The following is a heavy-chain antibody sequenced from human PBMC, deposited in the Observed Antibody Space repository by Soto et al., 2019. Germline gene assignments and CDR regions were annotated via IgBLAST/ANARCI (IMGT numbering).Heavy chain of an antibody. CDR3: ARVHGTREDF. J-gene: IGHJ4*02. V-gene: IGHV4-31*03. Sequence: SETLSLTCTVSGGSISSGGYYWSWIRQHPGKGLEWIGYIYYSGSTYYNPSLKSRVTISVDTSKNQLSLRLRSVTAADTAVYFCARVHGTREDFWGQGTLVTVSS. CDR2: IYYSGST. CDR1: GGSISSGGYY. D-gene: IGHD1-26*01.